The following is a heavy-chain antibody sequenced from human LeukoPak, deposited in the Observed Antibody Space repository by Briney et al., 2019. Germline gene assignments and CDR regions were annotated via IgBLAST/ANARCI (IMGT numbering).Heavy chain of an antibody. D-gene: IGHD1-26*01. J-gene: IGHJ3*02. CDR1: GFTFSNYG. Sequence: GGSLRLSCAASGFTFSNYGMHWVRQAPGKGLEWVASIRYDGFNKYYADSLKGRFTISRDNSKNTLYLQMNSLRAEDTAVYYCAKKTIVGPTVDAFDSWGQGTMVIVSS. V-gene: IGHV3-30*02. CDR2: IRYDGFNK. CDR3: AKKTIVGPTVDAFDS.